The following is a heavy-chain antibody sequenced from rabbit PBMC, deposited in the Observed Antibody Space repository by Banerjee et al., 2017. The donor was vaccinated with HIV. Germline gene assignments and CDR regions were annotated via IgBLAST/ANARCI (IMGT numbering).Heavy chain of an antibody. V-gene: IGHV1S40*01. Sequence: QSLEESGGDLVKPGASLTLTCTASGFSFNSNYFVCWVRQAPGKGLEWVACIYAGSSGSTAYASWAKGRFTISKTSSTSVTLQMTSLTAADTATYFCARDIYGAASYGNGLNLWGPGTLVTVS. CDR1: GFSFNSNYF. CDR2: IYAGSSGST. CDR3: ARDIYGAASYGNGLNL. D-gene: IGHD6-1*01. J-gene: IGHJ4*01.